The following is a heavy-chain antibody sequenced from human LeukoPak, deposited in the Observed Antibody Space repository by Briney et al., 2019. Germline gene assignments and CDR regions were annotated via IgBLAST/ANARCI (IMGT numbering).Heavy chain of an antibody. J-gene: IGHJ4*02. D-gene: IGHD3-22*01. CDR3: ARDRDDSSGYYLDC. V-gene: IGHV3-23*01. Sequence: GGSLRLSCAASGFTFSDYAMSWVRQPPGKGLEWVSTISGSGDYTYYADSVRGRFTISRDNSKNTLYLQMNSLRAEDTAVYYCARDRDDSSGYYLDCWGQGTLVTVSS. CDR2: ISGSGDYT. CDR1: GFTFSDYA.